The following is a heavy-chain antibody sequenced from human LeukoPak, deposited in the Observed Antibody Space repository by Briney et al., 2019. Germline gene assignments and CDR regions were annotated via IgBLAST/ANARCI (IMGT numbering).Heavy chain of an antibody. CDR3: ARKKFIAAGGFDP. J-gene: IGHJ5*02. CDR1: GGALSNYY. V-gene: IGHV4-59*01. CDR2: IYYSGST. D-gene: IGHD6-6*01. Sequence: SETLSLTCTVSGGALSNYYWSWIRQPPGKGLEWIGYIYYSGSTNYNPSLKSRVTISVDTSKNQFSLKLSSVTAADTAVYYCARKKFIAAGGFDPWGQGTLVTVSS.